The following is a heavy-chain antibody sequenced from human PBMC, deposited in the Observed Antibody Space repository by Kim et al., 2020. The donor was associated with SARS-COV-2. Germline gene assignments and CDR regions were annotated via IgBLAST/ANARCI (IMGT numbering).Heavy chain of an antibody. Sequence: ASVKVSCKASGYTFTSYYMHWVRQAPGQGLEWMGIINPSGGSTSYAQKFQGRVTMTRDTSTSTVYMELSSLRSEDTAVYYCARGGYCSGGSCYDWFDPWGQGTLVTVSS. J-gene: IGHJ5*02. D-gene: IGHD2-15*01. V-gene: IGHV1-46*01. CDR2: INPSGGST. CDR1: GYTFTSYY. CDR3: ARGGYCSGGSCYDWFDP.